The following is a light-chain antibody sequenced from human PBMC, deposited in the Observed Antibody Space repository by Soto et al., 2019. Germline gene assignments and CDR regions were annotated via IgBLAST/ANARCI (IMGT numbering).Light chain of an antibody. V-gene: IGKV4-1*01. CDR1: QTLLYTSNNKNY. CDR2: WAS. J-gene: IGKJ1*01. Sequence: DVVMTQSPDSVAVSLGERATITCKSSQTLLYTSNNKNYLAWYQQKPGQSPKLLIYWASTRESGVPDRFSGSGSGTDFTLSISGLQAEDVAVYFCQEYFQWPPGMFGPGTTVDIK. CDR3: QEYFQWPPGM.